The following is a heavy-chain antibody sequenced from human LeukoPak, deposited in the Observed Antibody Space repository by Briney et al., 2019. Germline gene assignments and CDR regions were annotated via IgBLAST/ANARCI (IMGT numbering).Heavy chain of an antibody. Sequence: PGRSLTLSCEASGFTFSSYGMHWIRQAPGKGLEWVAVISYDGSNKYYADSVKGRFTISRDNSKNTLYLKMNSLRAEDTAVYYCARAVAGIDYWGQGTLVTVSS. CDR1: GFTFSSYG. CDR2: ISYDGSNK. CDR3: ARAVAGIDY. V-gene: IGHV3-30*03. D-gene: IGHD6-19*01. J-gene: IGHJ4*02.